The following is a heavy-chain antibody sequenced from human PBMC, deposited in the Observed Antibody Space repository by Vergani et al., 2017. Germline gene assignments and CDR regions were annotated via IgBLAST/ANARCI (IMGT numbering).Heavy chain of an antibody. CDR2: IYSGGST. CDR3: ARDRVDIVATTTYYYYYYGMDV. D-gene: IGHD5-12*01. Sequence: EVQLVESGGGLVQPGGSLRLSCAASGFTVSSNYMSWVRQAPGKGLEWVSVIYSGGSTYYADSVKGRFTISRHNSKNTLYLQMNSLRAEDTALYYCARDRVDIVATTTYYYYYYGMDVWGQGTTVTVSS. CDR1: GFTVSSNY. J-gene: IGHJ6*02. V-gene: IGHV3-53*04.